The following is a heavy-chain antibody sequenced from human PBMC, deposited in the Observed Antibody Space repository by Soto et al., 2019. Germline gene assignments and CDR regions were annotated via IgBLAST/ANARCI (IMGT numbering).Heavy chain of an antibody. CDR1: GYTFTSYG. J-gene: IGHJ6*02. CDR3: ARDLDRSYYYGMDV. CDR2: ISAYNGNT. Sequence: ASVKVSCKASGYTFTSYGISWVRQAPGQGLEWMGWISAYNGNTNYAQKLQGRVTMTTDTSTSTAYMELRSLRSDDTAVYYCARDLDRSYYYGMDVWGQGTTVTVSS. V-gene: IGHV1-18*01.